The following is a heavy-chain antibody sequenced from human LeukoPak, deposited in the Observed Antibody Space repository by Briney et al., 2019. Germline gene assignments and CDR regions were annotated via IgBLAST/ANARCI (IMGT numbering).Heavy chain of an antibody. CDR2: IFYSGST. CDR1: GGSISSGGYY. V-gene: IGHV4-31*03. D-gene: IGHD5-24*01. J-gene: IGHJ4*02. CDR3: ARVARVGYNYSPGYYFDY. Sequence: SQTLSLTCTVSGGSISSGGYYWSWIRQHPGKGLEWFAYIFYSGSTYYNPSLKSRVTISVDTSKNQFSLKLSSVTAADTAVYYCARVARVGYNYSPGYYFDYWGQGTLVTVSS.